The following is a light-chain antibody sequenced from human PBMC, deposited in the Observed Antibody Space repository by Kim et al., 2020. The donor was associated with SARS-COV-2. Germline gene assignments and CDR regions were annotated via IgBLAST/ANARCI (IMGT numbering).Light chain of an antibody. CDR3: QQYNSFSS. V-gene: IGKV1-5*01. CDR2: DAS. Sequence: IQLTQWPSTLSASVGDRVTITCRASQSISTWLAWYQQKPGKAPKLLISDASILQTGVPPRFSGGGSGGDFTLTISNLQPDDFATYYCQQYNSFSSFGQGTKLEI. J-gene: IGKJ2*03. CDR1: QSISTW.